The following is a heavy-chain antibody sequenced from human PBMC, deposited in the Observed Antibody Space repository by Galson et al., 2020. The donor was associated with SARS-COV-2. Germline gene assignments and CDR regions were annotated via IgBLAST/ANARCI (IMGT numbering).Heavy chain of an antibody. V-gene: IGHV3-21*01. CDR2: ISSSSSYI. Sequence: GESLKISCAAPGFTFSSYSMNWVRQAPGKGLEWVSSISSSSSYIYYADSVKGRFTISRDNAKNSLYLQMNSLRAEDTAVYYCARDPSSSSLYYYYYMDVWGKGTTVTVSS. CDR3: ARDPSSSSLYYYYYMDV. CDR1: GFTFSSYS. J-gene: IGHJ6*03. D-gene: IGHD6-6*01.